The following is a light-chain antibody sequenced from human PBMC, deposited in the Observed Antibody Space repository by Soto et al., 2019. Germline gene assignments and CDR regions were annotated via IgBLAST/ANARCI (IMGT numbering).Light chain of an antibody. Sequence: DIVMTQSPDSLAVSLGERATINCKSTQSVLVDSNNKNYLAWYQQKPGQPPKLLIYWASTRESGVPDRFSGSGSGTDFTLTISSLQAEDVAVYYCQQFYDTPYTFGQGTKLEIK. CDR1: QSVLVDSNNKNY. CDR2: WAS. V-gene: IGKV4-1*01. J-gene: IGKJ2*01. CDR3: QQFYDTPYT.